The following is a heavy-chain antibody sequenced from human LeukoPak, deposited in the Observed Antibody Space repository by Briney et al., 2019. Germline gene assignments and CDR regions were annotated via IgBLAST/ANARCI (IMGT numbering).Heavy chain of an antibody. V-gene: IGHV3-48*03. CDR1: GFTFSSYE. CDR2: VSKSGGTM. CDR3: STAVI. J-gene: IGHJ3*02. Sequence: PGGSLRLSCEASGFTFSSYEMNWFRQAPGKGLEWVSYVSKSGGTMKNADSVKGRFTVSRDNAKNSLYLQMNSLTAEHTAVYYCSTAVIRGRGTMVTVSS.